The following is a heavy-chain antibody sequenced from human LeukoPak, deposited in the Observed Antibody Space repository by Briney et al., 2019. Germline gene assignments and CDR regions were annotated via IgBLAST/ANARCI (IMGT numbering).Heavy chain of an antibody. CDR3: ARGGSEQLAPPFDA. V-gene: IGHV1-46*01. J-gene: IGHJ4*02. D-gene: IGHD6-13*01. CDR1: GYNFITYY. Sequence: ASVKVSCKASGYNFITYYMHWVRQAPGQGLEWMGMINPRGGSTNYAPKFQGRVTMTRDTSTSTAYVDLSSLRSGDTALYYCARGGSEQLAPPFDAWGQGTLVTVS. CDR2: INPRGGST.